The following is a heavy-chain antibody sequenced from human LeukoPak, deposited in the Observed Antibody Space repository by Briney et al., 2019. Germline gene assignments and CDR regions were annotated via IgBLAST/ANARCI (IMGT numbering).Heavy chain of an antibody. Sequence: PSQTLSLTCTVSGGSITSGDYYWNWIRQQPGKGLEWIGYIYYSGSTYYNPSLKSRVTISVDTSKNQFSLKLSSVTAADTAVYYCARAELAAAATSFDPWGQGTLVTVSS. D-gene: IGHD6-13*01. J-gene: IGHJ5*02. V-gene: IGHV4-31*03. CDR1: GGSITSGDYY. CDR2: IYYSGST. CDR3: ARAELAAAATSFDP.